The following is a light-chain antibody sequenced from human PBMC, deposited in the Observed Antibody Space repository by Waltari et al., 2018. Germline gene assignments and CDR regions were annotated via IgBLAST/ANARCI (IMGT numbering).Light chain of an antibody. Sequence: VVLTKSPLVLPVTLGQPASMSGRSSHSPVHRDGNTYLNWFHQRPVRSPRRLIYKITGREAGVPDRFSGSGAGTHFTLEISRVAAEDVGGYHCMKGSHGPRTFGQGTKLEI. CDR3: MKGSHGPRT. CDR2: KIT. CDR1: HSPVHRDGNTY. J-gene: IGKJ2*01. V-gene: IGKV2-30*02.